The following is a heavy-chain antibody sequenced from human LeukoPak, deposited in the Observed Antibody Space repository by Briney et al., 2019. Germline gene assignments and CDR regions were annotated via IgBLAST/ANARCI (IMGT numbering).Heavy chain of an antibody. J-gene: IGHJ6*03. Sequence: GGSLRLSCAASGFTFSDYYMSWIRQAPGKGLEWVSYISSSGSTIYYADSVKGRFTISRDNAKNSLYLQMNSLRAEDTAVYYCARGLRFLEWDRSRADYYMDVWGKGTTVTVSS. CDR3: ARGLRFLEWDRSRADYYMDV. CDR2: ISSSGSTI. CDR1: GFTFSDYY. D-gene: IGHD3-3*01. V-gene: IGHV3-11*04.